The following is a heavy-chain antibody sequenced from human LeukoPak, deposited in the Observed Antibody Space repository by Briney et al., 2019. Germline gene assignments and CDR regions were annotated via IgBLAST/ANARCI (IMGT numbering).Heavy chain of an antibody. CDR3: ARQAVPVAKYFQF. Sequence: GESLKISCKGSGYSFTTYWIGWVRQMPGKGLEWMGIIYPGDSDTRYSPAFQGQVTISADKSISTAYLQWSSLKASDTAMYYCARQAVPVAKYFQFWGQGTLVTVSS. D-gene: IGHD2-2*01. V-gene: IGHV5-51*01. CDR2: IYPGDSDT. J-gene: IGHJ1*01. CDR1: GYSFTTYW.